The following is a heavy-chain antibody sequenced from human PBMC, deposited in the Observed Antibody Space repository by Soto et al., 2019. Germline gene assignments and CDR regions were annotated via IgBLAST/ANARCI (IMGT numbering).Heavy chain of an antibody. CDR3: AKDLVDHVDTIYYMDV. CDR2: ISGSGCST. CDR1: GFTFSSYA. D-gene: IGHD3-10*01. V-gene: IGHV3-23*01. J-gene: IGHJ6*03. Sequence: EVQLLESGGGLVQPGGSLRLSCAASGFTFSSYAMSWVRQAPGKGLEWVSAISGSGCSTYYADSVKGRFTISRDNSKNTLYLQMNSLRAEDTAVYYCAKDLVDHVDTIYYMDVWGKGTTVTVSS.